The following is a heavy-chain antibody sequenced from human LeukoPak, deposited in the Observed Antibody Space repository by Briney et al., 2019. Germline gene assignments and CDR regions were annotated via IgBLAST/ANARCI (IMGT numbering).Heavy chain of an antibody. Sequence: SETLSLTCAVYGGSFSGYYWSWIRQPPGKGLEWIGEINHSGSTNYNPSLKSRVTISVDTSKNQFSLKLSSVTAADTAVYYCARRPPYGDYGYWGQGTLVTVSS. J-gene: IGHJ4*02. D-gene: IGHD4-17*01. CDR3: ARRPPYGDYGY. CDR2: INHSGST. CDR1: GGSFSGYY. V-gene: IGHV4-34*01.